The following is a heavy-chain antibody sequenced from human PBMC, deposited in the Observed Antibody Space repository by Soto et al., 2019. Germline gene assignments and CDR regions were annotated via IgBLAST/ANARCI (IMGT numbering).Heavy chain of an antibody. Sequence: QVQLVESGGGVVQPGGSVRLSCTTSGFTFNTYGMHWVRQAPGKGLEWVAIIWYDGSNKYYADSVKGRFTISRDNSKNPRYLQMNSLRAEDTALYYCARADCTGAYWYSWPFNYGVDVWGQGTTVTVSS. D-gene: IGHD2-8*02. V-gene: IGHV3-33*08. CDR1: GFTFNTYG. CDR3: ARADCTGAYWYSWPFNYGVDV. J-gene: IGHJ6*02. CDR2: IWYDGSNK.